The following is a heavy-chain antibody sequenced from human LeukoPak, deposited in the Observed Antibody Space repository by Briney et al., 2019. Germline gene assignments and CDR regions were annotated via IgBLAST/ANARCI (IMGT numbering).Heavy chain of an antibody. Sequence: GGSLRLSCTASGFTFGDYALSWFRQAPGKGLEWLSFIRSKDHGGTTEYAASVEGRFTISRDDSNSIAYLQMNSLIIEDTAVYFCTRDPHYYHGNPHDFWGQGTRVTVSS. J-gene: IGHJ4*02. CDR1: GFTFGDYA. D-gene: IGHD4-23*01. CDR2: IRSKDHGGTT. V-gene: IGHV3-49*03. CDR3: TRDPHYYHGNPHDF.